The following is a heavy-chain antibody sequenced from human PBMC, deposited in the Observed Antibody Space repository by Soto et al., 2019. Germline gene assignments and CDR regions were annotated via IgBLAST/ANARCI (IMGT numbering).Heavy chain of an antibody. CDR3: ARDQSYGSGYYGMDV. V-gene: IGHV3-7*01. CDR2: IKQDGSQQ. J-gene: IGHJ6*02. Sequence: QPGGSLRLSCATSGFTFSDYWMSWVRQAPGKWPEWVASIKQDGSQQDYDNSVKGRFTISRDNAKNSLYLQMNSLRAEDTAVYYCARDQSYGSGYYGMDVWGQGTTVTVSS. D-gene: IGHD3-10*01. CDR1: GFTFSDYW.